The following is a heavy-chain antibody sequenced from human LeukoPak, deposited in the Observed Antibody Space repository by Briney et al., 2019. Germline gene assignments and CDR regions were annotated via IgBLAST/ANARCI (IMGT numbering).Heavy chain of an antibody. J-gene: IGHJ4*02. CDR3: ARLIGDRTIYDY. V-gene: IGHV3-7*01. CDR1: GFTFRTYW. Sequence: PGGSLRLSCAASGFTFRTYWMSWVRQAPGKGLEWVASINQGGSETYYVESVKGRFTISRDNAMNSFFLQMNSLRAEDTAVYYCARLIGDRTIYDYWGQGTLVIVSS. CDR2: INQGGSET. D-gene: IGHD6-6*01.